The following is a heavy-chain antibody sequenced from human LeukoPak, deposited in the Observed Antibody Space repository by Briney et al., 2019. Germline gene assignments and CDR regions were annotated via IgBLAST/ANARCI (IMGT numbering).Heavy chain of an antibody. J-gene: IGHJ6*02. CDR1: GGTFSSYA. V-gene: IGHV1-69*13. CDR3: ARSRKPAAITGYYYYYGMDV. D-gene: IGHD2-2*01. Sequence: SVKVSCKASGGTFSSYAISWVRQAPGQGLEWMGGIIPIFGTANYAQKFQGRVTITADESTSTAYMELSSLRSEDTAVYYCARSRKPAAITGYYYYYGMDVWGQGTTVTVSS. CDR2: IIPIFGTA.